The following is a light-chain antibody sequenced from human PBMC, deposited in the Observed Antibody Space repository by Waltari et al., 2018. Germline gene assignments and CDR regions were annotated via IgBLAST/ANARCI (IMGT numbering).Light chain of an antibody. CDR1: SSNIGAGSD. J-gene: IGLJ3*02. V-gene: IGLV1-40*01. CDR2: GNS. Sequence: QSVLAQPPSVSGAPGQRVTISCSGSSSNIGAGSDVHWYQHLPGTAPKLPIYGNSNRPSWVPDRFSGSKSGTSASLAITGLQAEDEADYYCQSYDSSLSGSVFGGGTKLTVL. CDR3: QSYDSSLSGSV.